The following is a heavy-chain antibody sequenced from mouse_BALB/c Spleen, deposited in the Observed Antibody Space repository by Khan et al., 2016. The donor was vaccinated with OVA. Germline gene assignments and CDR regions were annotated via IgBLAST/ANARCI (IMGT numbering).Heavy chain of an antibody. J-gene: IGHJ3*01. CDR3: SRRDYYDYDSFPY. Sequence: EVQLQESGPGLVKPSQSLSLTCTVTGYSITSEYAWNWIRQFPGNKLEWMGYINYSGNTRFNPSLKSRTSITRDKSKNQFFLQLNSVTTEDTANYSISRRDYYDYDSFPYWGQGTLVTVSA. CDR1: GYSITSEYA. CDR2: INYSGNT. V-gene: IGHV3-2*02. D-gene: IGHD2-4*01.